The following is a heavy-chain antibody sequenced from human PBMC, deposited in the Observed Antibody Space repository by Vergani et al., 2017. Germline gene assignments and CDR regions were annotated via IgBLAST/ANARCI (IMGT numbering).Heavy chain of an antibody. CDR2: ISSSSSYI. D-gene: IGHD3-9*01. V-gene: IGHV3-21*01. Sequence: EVQLVESGGGLVKPGGSLRLSCAASGFTFSSYSMNWVRQAPGKGLEWVSSISSSSSYIYYADSVKGRFTISRDNAKNSLYLQMNNLRAEHTAVYYCARDPGPSPGITIPKADWFDPWGQGTLVTVSS. J-gene: IGHJ5*02. CDR1: GFTFSSYS. CDR3: ARDPGPSPGITIPKADWFDP.